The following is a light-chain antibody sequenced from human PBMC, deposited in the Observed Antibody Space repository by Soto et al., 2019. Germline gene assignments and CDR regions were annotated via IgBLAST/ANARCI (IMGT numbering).Light chain of an antibody. Sequence: QSVLTQPPSVSAAPGQRVTISCTGSNSNIGARYDVNWYQHLPGTAPKLLIFDNTYRPSGVPDRFSGSRSGTSASLAITGLQAEDEADYYCQSYDASLSAVVFGGGTKLTVL. J-gene: IGLJ2*01. CDR1: NSNIGARYD. CDR2: DNT. CDR3: QSYDASLSAVV. V-gene: IGLV1-40*01.